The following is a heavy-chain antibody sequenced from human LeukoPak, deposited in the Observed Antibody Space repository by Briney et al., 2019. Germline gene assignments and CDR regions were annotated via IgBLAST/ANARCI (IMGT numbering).Heavy chain of an antibody. CDR3: ARQIYATH. CDR1: GGSISSSSYY. D-gene: IGHD3-16*01. CDR2: IYYSGST. V-gene: IGHV4-39*01. J-gene: IGHJ4*02. Sequence: PSETLSLTCTVSGGSISSSSYYWGWIRQPPGKGLEWIGSIYYSGSTYYNPSLKSRVTISVDTSKNQFSLKLSSVTAADTAVYYCARQIYATHWGQGTLVTVSS.